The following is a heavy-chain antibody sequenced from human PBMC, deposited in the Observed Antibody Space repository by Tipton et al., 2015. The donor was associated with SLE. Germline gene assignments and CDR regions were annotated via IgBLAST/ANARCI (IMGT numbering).Heavy chain of an antibody. CDR3: ARLTPWGYDY. Sequence: LRLSCSVSGDSVSTDNFYWNWIRQPPGKGLMLIGSISYSGATSYNPSLKSRVTISVDTSKNHFSLSLISVTAADTAVYYCARLTPWGYDYWGPGMLVTVSS. V-gene: IGHV4-39*07. D-gene: IGHD7-27*01. CDR1: GDSVSTDNFY. CDR2: ISYSGAT. J-gene: IGHJ4*02.